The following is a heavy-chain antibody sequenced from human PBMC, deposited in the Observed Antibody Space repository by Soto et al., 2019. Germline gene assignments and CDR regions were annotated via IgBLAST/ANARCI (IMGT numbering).Heavy chain of an antibody. CDR2: IYYSGST. D-gene: IGHD3-22*01. Sequence: SGTLSLTCTVSVRSVNSGSDYWRWIRQPPGKGLEWIGYIYYSGSTYYNPSLKSRVTISVDTSKNQFSLKLSSVTAADTAVYYCARATDYDSSGYHYYYGMDVWGQGTKVTVSS. CDR1: VRSVNSGSDY. V-gene: IGHV4-61*01. CDR3: ARATDYDSSGYHYYYGMDV. J-gene: IGHJ6*02.